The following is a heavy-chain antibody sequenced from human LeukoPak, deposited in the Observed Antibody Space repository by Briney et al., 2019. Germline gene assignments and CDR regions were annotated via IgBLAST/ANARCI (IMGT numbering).Heavy chain of an antibody. CDR2: IYSSGST. V-gene: IGHV4-4*07. J-gene: IGHJ4*02. Sequence: SETLSLTCTVSGGSISNYYWSWIRQPAGKGLEWIGRIYSSGSTGYNPSLKSRVTMSVDTSKNQFSLNLRSVTAADTAVYYCARGPPPDFDCWGQGTLVTVSS. CDR1: GGSISNYY. CDR3: ARGPPPDFDC.